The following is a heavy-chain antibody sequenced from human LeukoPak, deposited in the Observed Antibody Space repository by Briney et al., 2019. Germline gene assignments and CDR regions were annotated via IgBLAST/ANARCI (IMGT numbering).Heavy chain of an antibody. CDR2: IYYSGST. CDR3: ARVGPECSSTSCYDPYYYYGMDV. J-gene: IGHJ6*02. D-gene: IGHD2-2*01. CDR1: GGSISSYY. Sequence: PSETLSLTCTVSGGSISSYYWSWIRQPPGKGLEWIGYIYYSGSTNYNPSLKSRVTISVDTSKNQFSLKLSSVTAADTAVYYCARVGPECSSTSCYDPYYYYGMDVWGQGPRSPSP. V-gene: IGHV4-59*01.